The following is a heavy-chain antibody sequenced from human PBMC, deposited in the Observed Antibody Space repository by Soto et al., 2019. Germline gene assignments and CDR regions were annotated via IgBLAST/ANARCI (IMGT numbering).Heavy chain of an antibody. CDR1: GFTFSDYY. CDR2: ISSSGSII. Sequence: VGSLRLSCAASGFTFSDYYMSWIRQAPGKGLEWVSYISSSGSIIYYADSVKGRFTISRDNAKNSLYLQLNSLRAEDTAVYYCARDLSYYASDGYFDYWGQGTVVTVSS. V-gene: IGHV3-11*01. D-gene: IGHD3-22*01. J-gene: IGHJ4*02. CDR3: ARDLSYYASDGYFDY.